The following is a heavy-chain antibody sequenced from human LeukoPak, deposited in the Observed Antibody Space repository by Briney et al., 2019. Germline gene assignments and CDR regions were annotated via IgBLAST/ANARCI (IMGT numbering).Heavy chain of an antibody. D-gene: IGHD3-10*01. Sequence: SVKVSCKASGGTFSSYAISWVRQAPGQGLEWMGGIIPIFGTANYAQKFQGRVTITADESTSTAHMELSSLRSEDTAVYYCASSSGYYDSGSYYVPGWFDPWGQGTLVTVSS. CDR2: IIPIFGTA. J-gene: IGHJ5*02. CDR3: ASSSGYYDSGSYYVPGWFDP. V-gene: IGHV1-69*13. CDR1: GGTFSSYA.